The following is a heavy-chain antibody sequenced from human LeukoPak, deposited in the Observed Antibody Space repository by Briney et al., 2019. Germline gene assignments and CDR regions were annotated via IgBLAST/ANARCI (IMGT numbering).Heavy chain of an antibody. V-gene: IGHV5-51*01. CDR3: AAGYSFGYFDY. Sequence: GESLKISCKGSGYRFTNYWIGWVRQMPGKGLEWMGVIFPGDSDTRYSPSFQGQVTISADKSISTAYLQWSSLRASDTAMYYCAAGYSFGYFDYWGQGALVTVSS. CDR2: IFPGDSDT. D-gene: IGHD5-18*01. CDR1: GYRFTNYW. J-gene: IGHJ4*02.